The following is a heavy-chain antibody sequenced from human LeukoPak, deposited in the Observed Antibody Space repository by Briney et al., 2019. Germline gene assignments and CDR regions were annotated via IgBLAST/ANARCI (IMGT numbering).Heavy chain of an antibody. CDR1: GGSFSGYY. CDR3: ARGRYYYDSRVDP. D-gene: IGHD3-22*01. V-gene: IGHV4-34*01. CDR2: INHSGST. Sequence: SETLSLTCAVYGGSFSGYYWSWIRQPPGKGLEWIGEINHSGSTNYNPSLKSRVTISVDTSKNQFSLKLSSVTAADTAVYYCARGRYYYDSRVDPWGQGTLVTVSS. J-gene: IGHJ5*02.